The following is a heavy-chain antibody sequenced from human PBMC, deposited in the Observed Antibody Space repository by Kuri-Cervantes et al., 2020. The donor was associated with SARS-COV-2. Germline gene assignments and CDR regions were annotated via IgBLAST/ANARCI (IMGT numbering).Heavy chain of an antibody. V-gene: IGHV1-69*05. Sequence: SVKVSCKASGGTFSSYAISWVRQAPGQGLEWMGGIIPIFGTANYAQKFQGRVTMTRDTSTSTVYMELSSLRSEDTAVYYCASGDVRQGYGMDVWGQGTTVTVSS. J-gene: IGHJ6*02. D-gene: IGHD7-27*01. CDR2: IIPIFGTA. CDR1: GGTFSSYA. CDR3: ASGDVRQGYGMDV.